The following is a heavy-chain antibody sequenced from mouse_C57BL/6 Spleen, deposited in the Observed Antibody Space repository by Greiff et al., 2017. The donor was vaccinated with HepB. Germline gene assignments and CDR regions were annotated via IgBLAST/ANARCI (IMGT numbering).Heavy chain of an antibody. Sequence: VQLQQSGAELVKPGASVKISCKASGYAFSSYWMNWVKQRPGKGLEWIGQIYPGDGDTNYNGKFKGKATLTADKSSSTAYMQLSSLTSEDSAVYFCARASPGYYGSSYGFAYWGQGTLVTVSA. CDR3: ARASPGYYGSSYGFAY. V-gene: IGHV1-80*01. CDR2: IYPGDGDT. J-gene: IGHJ3*01. CDR1: GYAFSSYW. D-gene: IGHD1-1*01.